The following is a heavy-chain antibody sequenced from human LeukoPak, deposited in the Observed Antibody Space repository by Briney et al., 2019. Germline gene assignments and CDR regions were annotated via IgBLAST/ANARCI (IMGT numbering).Heavy chain of an antibody. CDR2: IYYSGST. V-gene: IGHV4-61*08. D-gene: IGHD3-9*01. CDR1: GASISSGGYY. CDR3: ARSLTGLDY. J-gene: IGHJ4*02. Sequence: SETLSLTCAVSGASISSGGYYWTWIRQPPGKGLEWIGYIYYSGSTNYNPSLKSRVTISVDTSKNQFSLKLSSVTAADTAVYYCARSLTGLDYWGQGALVTVSS.